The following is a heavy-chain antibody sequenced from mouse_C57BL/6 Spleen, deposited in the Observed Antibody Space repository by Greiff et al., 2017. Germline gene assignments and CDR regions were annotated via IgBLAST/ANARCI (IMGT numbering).Heavy chain of an antibody. CDR3: ARKGGYYLYLDY. Sequence: QVQLKQPGAELVMPGASVKLSCKASGYTFTSYWMHWVKQRPGQGLEWIGEIDPSDSYTNYNQKFKGKSTLTVDKSSSTAYMQLSSLTSEDSAVYYCARKGGYYLYLDYWGQGTTLTVSS. D-gene: IGHD2-3*01. CDR2: IDPSDSYT. J-gene: IGHJ2*01. CDR1: GYTFTSYW. V-gene: IGHV1-69*01.